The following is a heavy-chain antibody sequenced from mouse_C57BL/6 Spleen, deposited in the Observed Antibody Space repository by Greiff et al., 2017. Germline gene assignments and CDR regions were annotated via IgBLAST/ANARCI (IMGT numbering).Heavy chain of an antibody. D-gene: IGHD1-1*01. CDR2: IDPSVGYT. CDR1: GYTFPSYW. J-gene: IGHJ1*03. Sequence: QVHVKQPGAELVKPGASVKLSCKAFGYTFPSYWMPWEKQRPGKGLEWIGEIDPSVGYTNYNHKLKGKATLTVDTTSSTAYMRLSSLKSEDSSVFYCASRYYGSSYGYFDVWGTGTTVTVSS. V-gene: IGHV1-50*01. CDR3: ASRYYGSSYGYFDV.